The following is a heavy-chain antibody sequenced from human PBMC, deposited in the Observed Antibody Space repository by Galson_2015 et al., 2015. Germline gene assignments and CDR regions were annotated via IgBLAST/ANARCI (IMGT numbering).Heavy chain of an antibody. J-gene: IGHJ6*03. CDR3: AKTTVAAGSSWYMDA. V-gene: IGHV3-48*03. CDR2: ITSTGDTI. D-gene: IGHD4-23*01. CDR1: ESAFGIYD. Sequence: SLRISCAASESAFGIYDRNWVRQASGKGLEWVSYITSTGDTIYYAVSVKGRFSASRDNAKKSLFLQMNSLRAEDTVLYYCAKTTVAAGSSWYMDAWGKGTTFTVSS.